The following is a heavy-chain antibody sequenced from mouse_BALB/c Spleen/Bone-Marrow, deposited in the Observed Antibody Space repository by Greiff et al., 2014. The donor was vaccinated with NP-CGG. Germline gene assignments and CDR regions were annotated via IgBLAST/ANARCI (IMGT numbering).Heavy chain of an antibody. V-gene: IGHV6-6*02. CDR1: GFTFSNYW. J-gene: IGHJ3*01. Sequence: EVQVVESGGGLVQPGGSMKLSCVASGFTFSNYWMNWVRQSPEKGLEWVAEIRLKSNNYATHYAESVEGRFTISRDDSKSSVYLQMNNLRAEDTGIYYCTTGFAYWGQGTLVTVSA. CDR3: TTGFAY. CDR2: IRLKSNNYAT.